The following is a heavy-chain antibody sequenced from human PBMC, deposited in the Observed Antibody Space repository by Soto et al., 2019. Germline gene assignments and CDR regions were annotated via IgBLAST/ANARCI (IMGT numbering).Heavy chain of an antibody. J-gene: IGHJ6*02. D-gene: IGHD1-26*01. Sequence: GGSLRVSCAASGFSISDYGMEWVRQAPGKGLEWVALISYDGSNTYYADSVKGRFTISRDNSKDTLFLQMTGLRREDTAVYYCAKGAGDRLSLGMDVWGQGTTVTVSS. CDR2: ISYDGSNT. CDR1: GFSISDYG. V-gene: IGHV3-30*18. CDR3: AKGAGDRLSLGMDV.